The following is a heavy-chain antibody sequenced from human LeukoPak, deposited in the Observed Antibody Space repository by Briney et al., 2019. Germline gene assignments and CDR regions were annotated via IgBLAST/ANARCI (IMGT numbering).Heavy chain of an antibody. CDR3: ARGGYSGTYYFDY. CDR2: VWYDGSNI. Sequence: GSLRLSCAASGFTFSTYGMHWVRQAPGKGLEWVAVVWYDGSNIHYVDSVKGRFTISRDNSKSTLYLHMNSLTAEDTAVYYCARGGYSGTYYFDYWGQGTLVTVSS. CDR1: GFTFSTYG. D-gene: IGHD1-26*01. V-gene: IGHV3-33*01. J-gene: IGHJ4*02.